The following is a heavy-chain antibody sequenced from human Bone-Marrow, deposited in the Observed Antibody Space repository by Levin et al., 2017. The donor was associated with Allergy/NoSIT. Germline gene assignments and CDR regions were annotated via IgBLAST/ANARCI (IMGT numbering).Heavy chain of an antibody. V-gene: IGHV3-23*01. CDR3: AKWNVTVTGNVGYFDY. D-gene: IGHD6-19*01. CDR2: ISGSGGDT. Sequence: GESLKISCAASGFSFSTSAMSWVRQAPGKGLEWVSDISGSGGDTNYADSVKGRFTISRDNSKNRLYLQMNSLRAEDTAVYYCAKWNVTVTGNVGYFDYCGQGTLLAV. CDR1: GFSFSTSA. J-gene: IGHJ4*02.